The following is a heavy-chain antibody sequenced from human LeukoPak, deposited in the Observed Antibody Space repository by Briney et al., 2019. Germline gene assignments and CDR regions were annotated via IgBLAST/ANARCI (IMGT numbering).Heavy chain of an antibody. CDR3: ARGHYDFWSGCSKPNFDY. Sequence: PSETLSLTCTVSSHYINSDYWSWIRQPPGKGLEWIGYIYYTGNTNYNPSLKSRATISVGTSKNQFSLRLNSVTAADTAVYYCARGHYDFWSGCSKPNFDYWGQGTLVTVSS. CDR1: SHYINSDY. CDR2: IYYTGNT. D-gene: IGHD3-3*01. J-gene: IGHJ4*02. V-gene: IGHV4-59*08.